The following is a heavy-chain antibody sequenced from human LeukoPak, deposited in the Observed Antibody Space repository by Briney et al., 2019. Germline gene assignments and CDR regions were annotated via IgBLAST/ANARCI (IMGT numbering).Heavy chain of an antibody. D-gene: IGHD2-2*02. CDR1: GYTFTSYD. Sequence: ASVKVSCKASGYTFTSYDINWVRQATRQGREWMGWMNPNSGNTGYAQKFQGRVTMTRNTSISTAYLELSSLRSEDTAVYYCARGYCSSTSCYNDPWGQGTLVTVSS. CDR2: MNPNSGNT. J-gene: IGHJ5*02. CDR3: ARGYCSSTSCYNDP. V-gene: IGHV1-8*01.